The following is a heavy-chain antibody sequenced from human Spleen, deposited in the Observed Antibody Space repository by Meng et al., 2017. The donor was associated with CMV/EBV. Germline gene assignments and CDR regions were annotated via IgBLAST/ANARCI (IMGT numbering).Heavy chain of an antibody. D-gene: IGHD1-14*01. CDR3: ARDRAGGVYSYYYGMDV. CDR1: GGSMSYYY. J-gene: IGHJ6*02. V-gene: IGHV4-59*01. Sequence: GSLRLSCTVSGGSMSYYYWSWIRQPPGKGLEWIGHIYYSGSTNYNPSLKSRVTISVDTSRNQFSLKLNSVTAADTAMYYCARDRAGGVYSYYYGMDVWGQGTTVTVSS. CDR2: IYYSGST.